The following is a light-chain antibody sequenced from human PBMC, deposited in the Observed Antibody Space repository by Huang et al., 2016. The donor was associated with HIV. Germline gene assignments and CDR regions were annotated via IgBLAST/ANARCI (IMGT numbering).Light chain of an antibody. CDR3: QQLNSYPRT. CDR2: AAS. V-gene: IGKV1-9*01. Sequence: IQLTQFPSSLSASVGDRVTITFRASQGIGSYLAWYQEKPGRAPKLLIYAASTLQSGVPSRFNGKGSGTDFTLTISSLQPEDSATYSCQQLNSYPRTFGQGTEVEIK. CDR1: QGIGSY. J-gene: IGKJ1*01.